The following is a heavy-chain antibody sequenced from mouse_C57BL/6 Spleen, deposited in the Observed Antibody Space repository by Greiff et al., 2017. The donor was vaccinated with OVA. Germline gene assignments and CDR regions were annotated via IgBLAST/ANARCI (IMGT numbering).Heavy chain of an antibody. CDR2: IDPETGGT. D-gene: IGHD1-1*01. CDR3: TRRGSLDY. J-gene: IGHJ2*01. Sequence: QVQLQQSGAELVRPGASVTLSCKASGYTFTDYEMHWVKQTPVHGLEWIGAIDPETGGTAYNQKSKGKAILTADKSSSTAYMELRSLTSEDSAVYYCTRRGSLDYWGQGTTLTVSS. CDR1: GYTFTDYE. V-gene: IGHV1-15*01.